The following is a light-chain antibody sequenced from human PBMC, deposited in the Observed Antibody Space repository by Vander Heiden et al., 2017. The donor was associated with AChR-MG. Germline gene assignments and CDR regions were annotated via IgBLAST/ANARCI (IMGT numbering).Light chain of an antibody. Sequence: DIQVTQSPSSLSASLGDRATITCRARQSISSYLDWYQQKPGQAPKLLIYAASSLQSGIPSRFSGSGSGTDFTLTISSLQPEDFATYYCQQSYSTPITFGQGTRLEIK. CDR2: AAS. CDR3: QQSYSTPIT. V-gene: IGKV1-39*01. CDR1: QSISSY. J-gene: IGKJ5*01.